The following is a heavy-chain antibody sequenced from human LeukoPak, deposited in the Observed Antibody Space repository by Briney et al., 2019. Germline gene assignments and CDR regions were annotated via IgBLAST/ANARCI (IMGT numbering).Heavy chain of an antibody. CDR2: IYPGDSDT. CDR3: ARHRGNVVVTAIPDY. CDR1: GYSFTSYW. J-gene: IGHJ4*02. Sequence: GESLKISCKGSGYSFTSYWIGWVRQMPGKGLEWMGIIYPGDSDTRYSPSFQGQVTISADKSISTAYLQWSSLKASDTATYYCARHRGNVVVTAIPDYWGQGTLVTVSS. D-gene: IGHD2-21*02. V-gene: IGHV5-51*01.